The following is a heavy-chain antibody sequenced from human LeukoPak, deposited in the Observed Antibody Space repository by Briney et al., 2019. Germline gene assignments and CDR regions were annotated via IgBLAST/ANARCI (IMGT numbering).Heavy chain of an antibody. CDR2: IKQDGSEI. D-gene: IGHD3-22*01. Sequence: GGSLRLSCAASRFTFSSYWMSWVRQAPGKGLEWVANIKQDGSEIYYVDSVKGRFTISRDNAKNSLYLQMNSLRAEDTAVYYCARVLHKRNYDSSDYYASWGQGTLVTVSS. CDR1: RFTFSSYW. V-gene: IGHV3-7*04. CDR3: ARVLHKRNYDSSDYYAS. J-gene: IGHJ5*02.